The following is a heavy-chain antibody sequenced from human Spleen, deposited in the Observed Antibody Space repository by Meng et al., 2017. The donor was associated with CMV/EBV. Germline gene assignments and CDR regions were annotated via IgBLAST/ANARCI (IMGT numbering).Heavy chain of an antibody. V-gene: IGHV3-30*01. Sequence: GFTFSTYAMDWVRQAPGKGLEWVALISDDGHNKHYAESAKGRFTISRDNSKNTLYLQMNSLRAEDTAVYYCARDQNYDFWSGYLFDYWGQGTLVTVSS. D-gene: IGHD3-3*01. J-gene: IGHJ4*02. CDR3: ARDQNYDFWSGYLFDY. CDR2: ISDDGHNK. CDR1: GFTFSTYA.